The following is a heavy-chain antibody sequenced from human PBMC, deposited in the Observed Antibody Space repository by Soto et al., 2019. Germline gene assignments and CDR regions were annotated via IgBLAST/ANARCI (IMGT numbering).Heavy chain of an antibody. V-gene: IGHV3-13*01. CDR1: GFTFSSYD. Sequence: GGSLRLSCAASGFTFSSYDMHWVRQATGKGLEWVSAIGTAGDTYYPGSVKGRFTISRENAKNSLYLQMNSLRAGDTAVYYCARSTRGAWERRLYYYGMDVWGQGTTVTVSS. CDR2: IGTAGDT. J-gene: IGHJ6*02. D-gene: IGHD1-26*01. CDR3: ARSTRGAWERRLYYYGMDV.